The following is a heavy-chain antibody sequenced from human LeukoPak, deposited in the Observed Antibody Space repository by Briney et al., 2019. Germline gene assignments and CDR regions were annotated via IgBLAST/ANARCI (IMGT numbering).Heavy chain of an antibody. D-gene: IGHD2-2*01. Sequence: PGGSLRLSCAASGFTFSSYAMHWVRQAPGKGLEWVAVISYDGSNKYYADSVKGRFTISRDNSKNTLYLQMNNLRAEDTAVYYCAKDHSGSTSPGFDYWGQGTLVTVSS. V-gene: IGHV3-30-3*01. CDR1: GFTFSSYA. CDR3: AKDHSGSTSPGFDY. J-gene: IGHJ4*02. CDR2: ISYDGSNK.